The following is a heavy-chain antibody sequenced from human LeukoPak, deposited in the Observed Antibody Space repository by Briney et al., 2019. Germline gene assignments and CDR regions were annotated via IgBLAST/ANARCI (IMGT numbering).Heavy chain of an antibody. J-gene: IGHJ5*02. V-gene: IGHV3-7*05. CDR3: ARGYSYGYGWFDP. CDR2: IKQDGSEK. Sequence: GGSLRLSCAASGFTFSSYWMSWVRQAPGKGLEWVANIKQDGSEKYYVDSVKGRFTISRDNAKNSLYLQMNSLRAEDTAVYYCARGYSYGYGWFDPWGQGTLVTVSS. D-gene: IGHD5-18*01. CDR1: GFTFSSYW.